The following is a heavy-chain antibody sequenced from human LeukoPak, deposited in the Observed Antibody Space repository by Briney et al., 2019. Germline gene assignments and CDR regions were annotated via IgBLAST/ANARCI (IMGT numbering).Heavy chain of an antibody. CDR2: IYYSGST. D-gene: IGHD5-18*01. CDR3: ARVGDSYGTLTYYYYGMDV. Sequence: SQTLSLTCTVSGGSISSGDYYWSWIRQPPGKGLEWLGYIYYSGSTYYNPSLKSRVTISVDTSKNQFSLKLSSVTAADTAVYYCARVGDSYGTLTYYYYGMDVWGQGTTVTVSS. V-gene: IGHV4-30-4*01. J-gene: IGHJ6*02. CDR1: GGSISSGDYY.